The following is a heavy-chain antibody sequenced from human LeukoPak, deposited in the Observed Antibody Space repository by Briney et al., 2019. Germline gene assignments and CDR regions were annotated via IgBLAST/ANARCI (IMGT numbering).Heavy chain of an antibody. J-gene: IGHJ4*02. CDR1: GFTFSSYV. D-gene: IGHD3-16*01. V-gene: IGHV3-23*01. CDR2: ISGSGGRT. CDR3: ARMITFGGIIASSFDY. Sequence: GGSLRLSCAASGFTFSSYVMHWVRQAPGKGLEWVSGISGSGGRTYYADSVKGRFTISRDNSKNTLYVQMNSLRAEDTAVYYCARMITFGGIIASSFDYWGQGTLVTVSS.